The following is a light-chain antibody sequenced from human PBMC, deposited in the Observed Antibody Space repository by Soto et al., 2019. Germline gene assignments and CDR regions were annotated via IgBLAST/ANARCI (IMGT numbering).Light chain of an antibody. CDR3: QQYGSSRT. V-gene: IGKV3-20*01. CDR2: GTS. CDR1: QSAGNTY. Sequence: EIELTQSPGTLSLSPGERATLSCRASQSAGNTYLAWYQQKPGQAPRLLIYGTSSRATGIPDRFSGSGSGTEFTLPIDRVEPEDFAVDYCQQYGSSRTFGQGTKVEVK. J-gene: IGKJ1*01.